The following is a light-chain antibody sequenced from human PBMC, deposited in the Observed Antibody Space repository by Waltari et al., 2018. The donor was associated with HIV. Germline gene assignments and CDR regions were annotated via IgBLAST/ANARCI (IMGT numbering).Light chain of an antibody. J-gene: IGLJ2*01. CDR1: SSHVGSYKP. Sequence: QSALTQPASVSGSPGQSTTISCSGSSSHVGSYKPVSWYQQHPGKAPRLIIYEVSNRPSGVSNRYSASKSGKTASLTVSGLRAEDEADYYCSSYAGSSTFVIFGGGTKLTVL. V-gene: IGLV2-23*02. CDR3: SSYAGSSTFVI. CDR2: EVS.